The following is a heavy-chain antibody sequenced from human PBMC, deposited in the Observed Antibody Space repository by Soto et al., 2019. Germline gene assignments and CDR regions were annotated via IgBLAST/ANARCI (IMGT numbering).Heavy chain of an antibody. D-gene: IGHD6-19*01. V-gene: IGHV3-30*09. CDR2: VSHDGTDK. CDR1: GFNFNTFA. Sequence: QVQLVESRGGVVQPGRSLRLSCAASGFNFNTFALHWVRHAPGKGLEWVAVVSHDGTDKYYADSVKGRFAISRDNSENRLFLQMDSLRNEDTAVYYCARVFGSAWFGGHFDNWGQGALVTVSS. J-gene: IGHJ4*02. CDR3: ARVFGSAWFGGHFDN.